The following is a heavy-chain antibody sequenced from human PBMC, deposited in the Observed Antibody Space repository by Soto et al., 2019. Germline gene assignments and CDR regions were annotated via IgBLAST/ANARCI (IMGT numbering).Heavy chain of an antibody. CDR3: AHSRHGYYDFWSGYPINWFDP. Sequence: ESGPTLVNPTQTLTLTCTFSGFSLSTSGVGVGWIRQPPGKALEWLALIYWNDDKRYSPSLKSRLTITKDTSKNQVVLTMTNMDPVDTATYYCAHSRHGYYDFWSGYPINWFDPWGQGTLVTVSS. CDR1: GFSLSTSGVG. J-gene: IGHJ5*02. CDR2: IYWNDDK. D-gene: IGHD3-3*01. V-gene: IGHV2-5*01.